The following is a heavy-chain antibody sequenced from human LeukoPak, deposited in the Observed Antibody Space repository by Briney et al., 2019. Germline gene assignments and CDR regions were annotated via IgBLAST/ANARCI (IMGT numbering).Heavy chain of an antibody. J-gene: IGHJ4*02. CDR2: INPSGGST. Sequence: ASVKVSCKASGYTFTSYYVHWVRQAPGQGLEWMGIINPSGGSTSYAQKFQGRVTMTRDTSTSTVYMELSSLRSEDTAVYYCARTRITIFGVVTEADYWGQGTLVTVSS. D-gene: IGHD3-3*01. V-gene: IGHV1-46*01. CDR3: ARTRITIFGVVTEADY. CDR1: GYTFTSYY.